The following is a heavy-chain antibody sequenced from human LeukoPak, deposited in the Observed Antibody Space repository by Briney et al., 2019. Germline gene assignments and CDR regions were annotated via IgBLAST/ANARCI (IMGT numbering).Heavy chain of an antibody. V-gene: IGHV3-21*01. D-gene: IGHD1-1*01. CDR1: GFTFSSYS. CDR2: ISSSSSYI. CDR3: ARADWNDVRGD. J-gene: IGHJ4*02. Sequence: PGGSLRLSWAASGFTFSSYSMNWVRQAPGKWLEWVSSISSSSSYIYYADSVKGRFTISRDNAKNSLYLQMNSLRAEDTAVYYCARADWNDVRGDWGQGTLVTVSS.